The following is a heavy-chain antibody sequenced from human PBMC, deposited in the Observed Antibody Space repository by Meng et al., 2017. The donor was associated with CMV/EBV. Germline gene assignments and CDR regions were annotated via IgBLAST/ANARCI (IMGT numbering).Heavy chain of an antibody. V-gene: IGHV4-34*01. Sequence: VQPQQGGAGLLKPSGTLSLTCAVYGGSFSGDYWSWIRQPPGKGLEWSGEINHSGSTNYNPSLKSRVTISVDTSKNQFSLKLSSVTAADTAVYYCARGSRRLPRFNWFDPWGQGTLVTVSS. CDR2: INHSGST. CDR3: ARGSRRLPRFNWFDP. D-gene: IGHD3-3*01. J-gene: IGHJ5*02. CDR1: GGSFSGDY.